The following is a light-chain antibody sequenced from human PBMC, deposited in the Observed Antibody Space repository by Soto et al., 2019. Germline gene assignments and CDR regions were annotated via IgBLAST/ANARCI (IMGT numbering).Light chain of an antibody. V-gene: IGLV2-14*01. J-gene: IGLJ1*01. CDR1: SSDVGGHNY. Sequence: QSVLTQPASVSGSPGQSITISCTGTSSDVGGHNYVSWYQQHPDKAPKLIISEVSNRPSGISNRFSGSKSGNTASLTISELQAEDEADYYCSSHSISTTLDYVFGTGTKV. CDR2: EVS. CDR3: SSHSISTTLDYV.